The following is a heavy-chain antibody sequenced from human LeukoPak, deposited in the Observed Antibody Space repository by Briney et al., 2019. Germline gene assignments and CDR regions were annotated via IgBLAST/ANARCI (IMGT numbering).Heavy chain of an antibody. Sequence: SETLSLTCTVSGGSISSYYWSWIRQPPGKGLEWIGYIYYSGSTNYNPSLKSRVTISVDTSKNQFSLKLSSVTAADTAVYYCAREGGAYYDFWSGYFIKGFDPWGQGTQVTVSS. CDR2: IYYSGST. J-gene: IGHJ5*02. V-gene: IGHV4-59*01. CDR3: AREGGAYYDFWSGYFIKGFDP. CDR1: GGSISSYY. D-gene: IGHD3-3*01.